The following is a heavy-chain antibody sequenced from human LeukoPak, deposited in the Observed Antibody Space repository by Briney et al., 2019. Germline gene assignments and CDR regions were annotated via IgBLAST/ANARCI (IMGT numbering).Heavy chain of an antibody. Sequence: PSQTLSLTCTVSGGSISSDSYYWSWIRQPAGKGLEWIGRIYTSGSTNYNPSLKSRVTISVDTSKNQFSLKLSSVTAADTAIYYCARDGRAGSLFAYWGQGTLVTVSS. CDR3: ARDGRAGSLFAY. CDR2: IYTSGST. V-gene: IGHV4-61*02. CDR1: GGSISSDSYY. J-gene: IGHJ4*02. D-gene: IGHD6-19*01.